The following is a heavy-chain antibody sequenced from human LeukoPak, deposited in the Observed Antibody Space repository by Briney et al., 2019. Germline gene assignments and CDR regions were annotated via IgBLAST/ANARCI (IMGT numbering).Heavy chain of an antibody. D-gene: IGHD3-22*01. CDR3: AKVNRRVGARHAGYYDNSGFYPLDY. V-gene: IGHV3-53*01. CDR1: GFTVSSNY. Sequence: GGSLRLSCAASGFTVSSNYMGWVRQAPGKGLEWVSVIYSGGSTYYADSVKGRFTISRDNSKNTLYLQMNSLRAEDTAVYYCAKVNRRVGARHAGYYDNSGFYPLDYWGQGTLVTVSS. CDR2: IYSGGST. J-gene: IGHJ4*02.